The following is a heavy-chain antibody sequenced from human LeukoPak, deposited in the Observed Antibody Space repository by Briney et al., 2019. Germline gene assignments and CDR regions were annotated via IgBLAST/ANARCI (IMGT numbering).Heavy chain of an antibody. Sequence: QPGRSLRLSCAASGFTFSSYGMHWVRRAPGKGLEWVAIIWYDGSNKYYADSVKGRFTISRDNSKNTLYLQMNSLRAEDTAVYYCARDTTTLLAFDYWGQGTLVTVSS. CDR1: GFTFSSYG. V-gene: IGHV3-33*01. CDR2: IWYDGSNK. J-gene: IGHJ4*02. D-gene: IGHD1-14*01. CDR3: ARDTTTLLAFDY.